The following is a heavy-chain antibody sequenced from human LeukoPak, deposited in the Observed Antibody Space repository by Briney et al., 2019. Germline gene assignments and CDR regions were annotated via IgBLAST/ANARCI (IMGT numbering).Heavy chain of an antibody. CDR1: GGSISSGDYY. V-gene: IGHV4-30-4*01. CDR3: ARDRDGYGRSNY. CDR2: IYYSGST. Sequence: PSETLSLTCTVSGGSISSGDYYWSWIRQPPGKGLGWIGYIYYSGSTYYNPSLKSRVTISVDTSKNQFSLKLSSVTAADTAVYYCARDRDGYGRSNYWGQGTLVTVSS. J-gene: IGHJ4*02. D-gene: IGHD5-18*01.